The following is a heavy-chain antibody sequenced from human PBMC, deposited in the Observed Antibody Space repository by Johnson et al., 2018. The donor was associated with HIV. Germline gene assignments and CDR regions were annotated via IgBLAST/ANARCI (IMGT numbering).Heavy chain of an antibody. CDR3: ARDITAARPSAFDI. Sequence: MQLVESGGGLVQPGGSLRLSCAASGFTFSSYWMSWVRQAPGKGLEWVANIKQDGSEKYYVDSVKGRFTISRDRSENTLYLQMNSLRAEDTAVYYCARDITAARPSAFDIWGQGTIVTVSS. CDR2: IKQDGSEK. V-gene: IGHV3-7*01. CDR1: GFTFSSYW. D-gene: IGHD6-6*01. J-gene: IGHJ3*02.